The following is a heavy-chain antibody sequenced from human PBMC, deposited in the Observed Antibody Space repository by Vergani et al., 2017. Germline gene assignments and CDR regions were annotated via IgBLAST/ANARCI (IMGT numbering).Heavy chain of an antibody. J-gene: IGHJ6*02. V-gene: IGHV3-15*07. CDR1: GFTSSYYG. CDR2: IKSTFDRGTT. Sequence: VHLVESGGGVVQPGRSLRLSCVVSGFTSSYYGMHWVRQAPGKGLEWVGRIKSTFDRGTTDYAAAVKGRFTISRDDSKNTLFLQMNGLKTEDIGVYYCTTDPRYCGDGSCYWLRDHHYYGMDVWGQGTTVTVSS. D-gene: IGHD2-21*01. CDR3: TTDPRYCGDGSCYWLRDHHYYGMDV.